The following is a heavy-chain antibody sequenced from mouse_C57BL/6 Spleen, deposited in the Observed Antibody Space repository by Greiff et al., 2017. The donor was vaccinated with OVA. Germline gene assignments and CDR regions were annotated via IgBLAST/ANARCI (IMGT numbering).Heavy chain of an antibody. Sequence: QVQLKESGAELVRPGASVTLSCKASGYTFTDYEMHWVKQTPVHGLAWIGAIDPETGGTAYNQKFKGKAILTADKSSSTAYMELRSLTSEDSAVYYCTTYYRNYVPFDYWGQGTTLTVSS. CDR3: TTYYRNYVPFDY. V-gene: IGHV1-15*01. D-gene: IGHD2-5*01. CDR2: IDPETGGT. J-gene: IGHJ2*01. CDR1: GYTFTDYE.